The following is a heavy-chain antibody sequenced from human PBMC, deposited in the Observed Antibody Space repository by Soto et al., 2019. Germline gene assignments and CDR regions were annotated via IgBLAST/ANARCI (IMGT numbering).Heavy chain of an antibody. D-gene: IGHD3-10*01. CDR1: GFTFSNYW. J-gene: IGHJ5*02. CDR2: IKHDGSEK. Sequence: PGGSLRLSCAASGFTFSNYWMSWVRQAPGKGLEWAANIKHDGSEKYYVDSVKGRFTISRDNAKNSLYLQMNSLRAEDTAVYYCARDNCLSTGWFGCSWFDPWGQGTLVTVSS. CDR3: ARDNCLSTGWFGCSWFDP. V-gene: IGHV3-7*01.